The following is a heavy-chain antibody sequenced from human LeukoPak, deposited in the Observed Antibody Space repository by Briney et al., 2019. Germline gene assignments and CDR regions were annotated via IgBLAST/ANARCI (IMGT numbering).Heavy chain of an antibody. J-gene: IGHJ4*02. CDR3: ARDLSKGGYFDF. Sequence: GSSLRLSCAASGFTFSTYGMHWVRQAPGKGLEWVAHILFDGSNKNYADSLKGRLTTSRDNSKNTLYLHIDSIRAADSAVYYCARDLSKGGYFDFWGQGTLVTVS. D-gene: IGHD1-26*01. CDR2: ILFDGSNK. V-gene: IGHV3-33*01. CDR1: GFTFSTYG.